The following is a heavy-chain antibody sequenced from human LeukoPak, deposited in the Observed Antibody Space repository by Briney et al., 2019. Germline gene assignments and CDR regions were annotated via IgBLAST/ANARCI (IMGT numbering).Heavy chain of an antibody. Sequence: PGGSLRLFCAASGFTFRSHWMTWVRQAPGKGLEGVANIKQDGSEKYYVDSVKASFTISRDNDKSSLYLKMNGMRVEDTAGYYCVRMRVGVTDYFDYWGQGTLVTVSS. CDR3: VRMRVGVTDYFDY. J-gene: IGHJ4*02. V-gene: IGHV3-7*01. D-gene: IGHD1-26*01. CDR1: GFTFRSHW. CDR2: IKQDGSEK.